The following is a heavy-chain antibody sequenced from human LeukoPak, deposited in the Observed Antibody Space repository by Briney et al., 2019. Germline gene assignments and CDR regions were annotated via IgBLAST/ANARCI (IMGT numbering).Heavy chain of an antibody. CDR1: GFTFSAHS. J-gene: IGHJ4*02. CDR2: ICVGGVRA. D-gene: IGHD6-6*01. CDR3: TKWSSDGDS. Sequence: GGSLRLSCAASGFTFSAHSMTWVRQAPGKGLEWVAAICVGGVRAYYADSVKGLFTISRDNSKNTVYLQMNSLRAEDTAVYYCTKWSSDGDSWGQGTLVTV. V-gene: IGHV3-23*01.